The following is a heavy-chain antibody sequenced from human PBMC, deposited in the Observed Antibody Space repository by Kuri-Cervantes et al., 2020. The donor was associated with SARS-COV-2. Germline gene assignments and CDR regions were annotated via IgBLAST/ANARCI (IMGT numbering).Heavy chain of an antibody. Sequence: ASVKVSCKASGYTFTSYGITWVRQAPGQGLEWMGWISPHTGNTGYPQKLQGRVTMTTDTSTSTAYMELRSLRSDDTAVYYCARYKASDILTGYYWGFDYWGQGTLVTVSS. J-gene: IGHJ4*02. CDR3: ARYKASDILTGYYWGFDY. CDR2: ISPHTGNT. D-gene: IGHD3-9*01. V-gene: IGHV1-18*01. CDR1: GYTFTSYG.